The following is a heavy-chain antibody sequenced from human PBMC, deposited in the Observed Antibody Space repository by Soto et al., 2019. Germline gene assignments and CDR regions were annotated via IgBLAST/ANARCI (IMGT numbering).Heavy chain of an antibody. CDR2: IYYSGST. CDR3: ARDYPSGGAFDI. D-gene: IGHD6-19*01. Sequence: QVQLQESGPGLVKPSETLSLTCTVSGGSISSYYWSWIRQPPGKGLEWIGYIYYSGSTNYNPSLTSRVTIAVDTSKNQFSLKLSSVTAADTAVYYCARDYPSGGAFDIWGQGTMVTVSS. CDR1: GGSISSYY. J-gene: IGHJ3*02. V-gene: IGHV4-59*01.